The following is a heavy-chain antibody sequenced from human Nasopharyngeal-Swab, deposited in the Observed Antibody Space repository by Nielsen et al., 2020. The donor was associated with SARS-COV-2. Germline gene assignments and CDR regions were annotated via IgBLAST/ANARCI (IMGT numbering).Heavy chain of an antibody. V-gene: IGHV1-18*01. CDR1: GYTFTSYG. D-gene: IGHD2-2*01. J-gene: IGHJ6*03. CDR3: ARVNRDIVVVPAAIPPGEGNYYYMDV. CDR2: ISAYNGNT. Sequence: ASVKVSCKASGYTFTSYGISWVRQAPGQGLEWMGWISAYNGNTNYAQKLQGRVTMTTDTSTSTAYMELRSLRSGDTAVYYCARVNRDIVVVPAAIPPGEGNYYYMDVWGKGTTVTVSS.